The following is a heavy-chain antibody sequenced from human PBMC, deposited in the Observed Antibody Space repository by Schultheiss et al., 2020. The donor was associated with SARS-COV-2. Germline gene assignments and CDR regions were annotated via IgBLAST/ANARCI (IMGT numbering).Heavy chain of an antibody. CDR2: ISSKGDTT. Sequence: GGSLRLSCSASGFTFSSYAMHWVRQAPGKGLEYVSAISSKGDTTRYADSAKGRFTISRDNSKNTLYLHLSSLGVEDSAVYYCVKDKGRDYFNYMDVWGKGTTVTVSS. CDR1: GFTFSSYA. J-gene: IGHJ6*03. CDR3: VKDKGRDYFNYMDV. V-gene: IGHV3-64D*08.